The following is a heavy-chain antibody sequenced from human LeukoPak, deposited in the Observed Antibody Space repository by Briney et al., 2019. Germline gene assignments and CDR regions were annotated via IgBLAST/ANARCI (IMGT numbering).Heavy chain of an antibody. CDR1: GFTFSSYS. CDR2: ISSSSNTI. CDR3: AKDTTMIVVVLFDY. V-gene: IGHV3-48*01. Sequence: PGGSLRLSCAASGFTFSSYSMNWVRQAPGKGREWVSYISSSSNTIYYADSVKGRFTISRDNAKNSLYLQMNSLRAEDTAVYYCAKDTTMIVVVLFDYWGQGTLVTVSS. J-gene: IGHJ4*02. D-gene: IGHD3-22*01.